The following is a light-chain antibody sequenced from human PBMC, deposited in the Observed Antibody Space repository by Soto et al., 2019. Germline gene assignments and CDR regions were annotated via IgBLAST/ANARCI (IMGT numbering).Light chain of an antibody. CDR1: QSISSW. CDR3: QQYNSY. J-gene: IGKJ1*01. V-gene: IGKV1-5*01. CDR2: DAS. Sequence: DIQMTQSPSTLSASVGDRVTITCRASQSISSWLAWYQQKPGKAPKLLIYDASSLEGGVPSRFSGSGSGTEFTLTISSLQPDDFVTYYCQQYNSYFGQGTKVEIK.